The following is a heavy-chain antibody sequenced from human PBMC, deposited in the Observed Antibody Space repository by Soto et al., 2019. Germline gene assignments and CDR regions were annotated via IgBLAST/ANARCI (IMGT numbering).Heavy chain of an antibody. J-gene: IGHJ2*01. CDR2: ISWNRGTI. CDR1: GFNFDDYA. CDR3: AKDMDLSGLIFGFFDV. Sequence: EVQLVESGGILVQPGRSLRLSCAASGFNFDDYAMHWVRQIPGKGLEWVAGISWNRGTIVYADFVKGRFTISRDNAEKSLDLQMDSLRAEDTALYYCAKDMDLSGLIFGFFDVWGRGTLVTVSS. V-gene: IGHV3-9*01. D-gene: IGHD3-3*01.